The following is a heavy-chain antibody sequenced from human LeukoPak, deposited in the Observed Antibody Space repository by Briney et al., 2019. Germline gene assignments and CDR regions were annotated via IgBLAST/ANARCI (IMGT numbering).Heavy chain of an antibody. CDR1: GYTFTGYY. V-gene: IGHV1-2*02. J-gene: IGHJ6*02. CDR2: INPNSGGT. CDR3: ARGEWLRGSNYGMDV. Sequence: ASVTVSCKASGYTFTGYYIYWVRQAPGQGLEWMGWINPNSGGTMYAQNFQGRVTMTRDTSISTAYMELSRLRSDDTAVYFCARGEWLRGSNYGMDVWGQGTTVTVSS. D-gene: IGHD5-12*01.